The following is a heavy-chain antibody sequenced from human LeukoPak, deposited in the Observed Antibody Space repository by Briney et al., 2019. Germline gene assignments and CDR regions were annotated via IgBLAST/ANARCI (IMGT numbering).Heavy chain of an antibody. J-gene: IGHJ4*02. CDR1: GFTFSSYS. D-gene: IGHD6-6*01. Sequence: PGGSLRLSCAASGFTFSSYSMNWVRQAPGKGLEWVSSISSSSSYIYYADSVKGRFTISRDNAKNSLYLQMNSLRAEDTAVYYCATLYSSSSGMRHFDYWGQGTLVTVSS. CDR2: ISSSSSYI. V-gene: IGHV3-21*01. CDR3: ATLYSSSSGMRHFDY.